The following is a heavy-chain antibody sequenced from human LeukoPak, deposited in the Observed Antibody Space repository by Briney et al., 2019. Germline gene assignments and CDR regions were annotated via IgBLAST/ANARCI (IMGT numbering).Heavy chain of an antibody. CDR2: FDPEDGET. CDR1: GYTLTELS. V-gene: IGHV1-24*01. D-gene: IGHD3-3*01. J-gene: IGHJ5*02. CDR3: AREVTIFGVVIGWFDP. Sequence: GASVKVSCKVSGYTLTELSMHWVRQAPGKGLEWMGGFDPEDGETIYAQKFQGGVTMTRDMSTSTVYMELSSLRSEDTAVYYCAREVTIFGVVIGWFDPWGQGTLVTVSS.